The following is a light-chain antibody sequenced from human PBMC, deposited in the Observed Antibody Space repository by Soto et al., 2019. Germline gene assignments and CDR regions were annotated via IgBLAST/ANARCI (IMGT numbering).Light chain of an antibody. Sequence: DIQMIQSPSTLLASVGDRVAITGRASQTITRWMARYQQKPGKPPKLLIYDASSLESGVPSRFSGSGSGTEFTLTISSMQTDDFATYYCQQYNSYYSWTFGQGTKVDIK. CDR1: QTITRW. CDR2: DAS. J-gene: IGKJ1*01. CDR3: QQYNSYYSWT. V-gene: IGKV1-5*01.